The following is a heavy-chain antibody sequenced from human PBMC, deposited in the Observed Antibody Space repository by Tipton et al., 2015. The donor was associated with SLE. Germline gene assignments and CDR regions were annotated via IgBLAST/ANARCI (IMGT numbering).Heavy chain of an antibody. V-gene: IGHV1-2*02. CDR2: INPNSGGT. CDR1: GYTFTGYY. D-gene: IGHD3-10*01. CDR3: AICYGSGSYYFDY. J-gene: IGHJ4*02. Sequence: QLVQSGPEVKKPGASVKVSCKASGYTFTGYYMHWVRQAPGQGLEWMGWINPNSGGTNYAQKFQGRVTMTRDTPISTAYMELSRLRSDDTAVYYCAICYGSGSYYFDYWGQGTLVTVSS.